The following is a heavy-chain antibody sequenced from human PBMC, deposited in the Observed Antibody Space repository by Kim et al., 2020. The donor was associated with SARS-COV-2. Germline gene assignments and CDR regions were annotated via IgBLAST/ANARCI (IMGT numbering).Heavy chain of an antibody. D-gene: IGHD3-16*01. CDR3: ARAIGVFWLTQSFTSLSY. J-gene: IGHJ4*02. Sequence: VKGRFTISRANSKNTLYLQMNSLRAEDMAVYFCARAIGVFWLTQSFTSLSYWGQGTLVAVSS. V-gene: IGHV3-30*01.